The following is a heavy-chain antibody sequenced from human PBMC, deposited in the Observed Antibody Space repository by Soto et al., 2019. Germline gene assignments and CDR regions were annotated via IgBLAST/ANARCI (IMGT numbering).Heavy chain of an antibody. D-gene: IGHD2-15*01. Sequence: SETLSLTCTVSRGSITNDFWTWIRQSPGRGLEWIGYISYSGTTDYNAYLKSRVTISVDTSANQFSLRVSSVTAADTAVYYCARDLGYAGLKCSGGSCYSRWFDPWGQGTLVTVSS. CDR2: ISYSGTT. V-gene: IGHV4-59*12. CDR1: RGSITNDF. J-gene: IGHJ5*02. CDR3: ARDLGYAGLKCSGGSCYSRWFDP.